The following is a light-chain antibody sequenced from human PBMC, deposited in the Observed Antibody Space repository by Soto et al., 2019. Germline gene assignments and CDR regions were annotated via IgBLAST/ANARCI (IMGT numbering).Light chain of an antibody. Sequence: EIVLTQSPATLSLSPGERATLSCRASQSVGSYLAWYQQRPGQAPRLLIYDASNRATGIPARFSGGGSGTDFTLTISSLEPEDFAVYYCQHRSSWPLTFGGGTKVGIK. CDR3: QHRSSWPLT. V-gene: IGKV3-11*01. J-gene: IGKJ4*01. CDR2: DAS. CDR1: QSVGSY.